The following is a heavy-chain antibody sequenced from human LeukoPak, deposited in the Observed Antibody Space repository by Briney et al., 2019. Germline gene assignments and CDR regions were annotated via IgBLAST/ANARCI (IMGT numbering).Heavy chain of an antibody. CDR2: ISGRSSTI. J-gene: IGHJ4*02. Sequence: GRSLRLSCAASAFTFSDHSMHWVRQAPGKGLEWVAFISGRSSTIYYADSVKGRFTITRDNAKNSLYLQMNSLRAEDTAVYCCARDRIKSGSYYFDSWGQGTLVTVSS. CDR3: ARDRIKSGSYYFDS. V-gene: IGHV3-48*04. D-gene: IGHD1-26*01. CDR1: AFTFSDHS.